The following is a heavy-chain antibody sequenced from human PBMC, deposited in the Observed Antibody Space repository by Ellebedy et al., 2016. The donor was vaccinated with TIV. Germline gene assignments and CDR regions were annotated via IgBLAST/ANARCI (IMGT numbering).Heavy chain of an antibody. V-gene: IGHV1-69*13. Sequence: SVKVSXXASGGTFSSYAISWVRQAPGQGLEWMGGIIPIFGTANYAQKFQGRVTITADESTSTAYMELSSLRSEDTAVYYCAREAEDIVVVPAAHEGYFDYWGQGTLVTVSS. CDR1: GGTFSSYA. J-gene: IGHJ4*02. D-gene: IGHD2-2*01. CDR3: AREAEDIVVVPAAHEGYFDY. CDR2: IIPIFGTA.